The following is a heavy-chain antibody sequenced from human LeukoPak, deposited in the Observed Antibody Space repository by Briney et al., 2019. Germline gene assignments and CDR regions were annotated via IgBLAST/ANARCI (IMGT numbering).Heavy chain of an antibody. V-gene: IGHV3-30*14. CDR3: ASSGWPRSLDY. D-gene: IGHD6-19*01. Sequence: PGGSLRLSCAASGFTFSRSAMHWVRQPPGKGLEWMAVISNDGMRKFHADSVKGRFTISRDNSKNTLFLQMNSLTAEDTAVYYCASSGWPRSLDYWGQGTLVTVSS. CDR2: ISNDGMRK. J-gene: IGHJ4*02. CDR1: GFTFSRSA.